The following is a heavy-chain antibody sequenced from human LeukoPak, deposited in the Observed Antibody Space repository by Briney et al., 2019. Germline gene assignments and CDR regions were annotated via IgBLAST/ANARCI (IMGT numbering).Heavy chain of an antibody. CDR3: SKAGRSLDSSSWYLFFDS. D-gene: IGHD6-13*01. J-gene: IGHJ4*02. CDR2: ISGSGVAT. CDR1: GFTFSSYA. Sequence: QPGGSLRLSCAASGFTFSSYAMNWVRQAPGKGLEWVSTISGSGVATHYADSVKGRFPISRDNSKNTLSLQMISLRAEDAAVYYLSKAGRSLDSSSWYLFFDSWGQGTLVTVSS. V-gene: IGHV3-23*01.